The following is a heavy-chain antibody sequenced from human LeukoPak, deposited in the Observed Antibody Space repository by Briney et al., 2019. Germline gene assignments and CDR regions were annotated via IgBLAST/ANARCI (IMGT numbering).Heavy chain of an antibody. Sequence: ASVKVSCKASGYTFTSYYMHWVRQAPGQGLEWMGIINPSGGSTSYAQKFQGRVTMTRDTSTSTVYMELSSLRSEDTAVYYCARDRLRGLNSGSYYVYFDYWGQGTLVTVSS. D-gene: IGHD1-26*01. J-gene: IGHJ4*02. CDR2: INPSGGST. V-gene: IGHV1-46*01. CDR1: GYTFTSYY. CDR3: ARDRLRGLNSGSYYVYFDY.